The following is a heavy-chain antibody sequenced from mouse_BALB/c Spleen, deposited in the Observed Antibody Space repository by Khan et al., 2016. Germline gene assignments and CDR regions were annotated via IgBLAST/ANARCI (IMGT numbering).Heavy chain of an antibody. CDR2: IWGDGRT. Sequence: VQLKQSGPGLVAPSQSLSITCTVSGFSLTGYGVNWVRQPPGKGLEWLGKIWGDGRTDYNSALKSRVSISKDNSKSQVFLKMNSLQTDDTANYYCSSDYDGFAYWGPVTLVIVSA. CDR1: GFSLTGYG. J-gene: IGHJ3*01. V-gene: IGHV2-6-7*01. CDR3: SSDYDGFAY. D-gene: IGHD2-12*01.